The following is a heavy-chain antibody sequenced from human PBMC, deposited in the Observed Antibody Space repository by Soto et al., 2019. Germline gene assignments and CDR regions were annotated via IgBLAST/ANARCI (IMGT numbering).Heavy chain of an antibody. CDR3: AKDIYRLRLADHDAFDI. Sequence: GGSLRLSCAASGFTFSSYGMHWVRQAPGKGLEWVAVISYDGSNKYYADSVKGRFTISRDNSKNTLYLQMNSLRAEDTAVYYCAKDIYRLRLADHDAFDIWGQGTMVTVSS. CDR1: GFTFSSYG. V-gene: IGHV3-30*18. D-gene: IGHD3-16*02. CDR2: ISYDGSNK. J-gene: IGHJ3*02.